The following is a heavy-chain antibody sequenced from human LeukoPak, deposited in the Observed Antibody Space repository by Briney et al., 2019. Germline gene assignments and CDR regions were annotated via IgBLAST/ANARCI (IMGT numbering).Heavy chain of an antibody. D-gene: IGHD3-10*01. CDR2: ITSDGTT. V-gene: IGHV3-23*01. CDR3: AKYTSGTFIQGLY. J-gene: IGHJ4*02. Sequence: PGGSLRLSCAASGFTFGNSALNWVRQAPGKGLEWVSAITSDGTTYYADSVKGRFTISRDNSKNTLYLQMNSLRAEDTALYYCAKYTSGTFIQGLYWGQGTLVTVPS. CDR1: GFTFGNSA.